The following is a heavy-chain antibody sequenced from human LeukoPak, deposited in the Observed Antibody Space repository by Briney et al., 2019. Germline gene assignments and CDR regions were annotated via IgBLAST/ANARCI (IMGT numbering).Heavy chain of an antibody. CDR1: GYTFSGYY. CDR3: ARAPHHYDILTGYYTPPQFDY. D-gene: IGHD3-9*01. Sequence: ASVKVSCKASGYTFSGYYMHWVRQAPGQGLEWMGWINPNSGGTNYAQKFQGRVTMTRNTSISTAYMELSSLGSEDTAVYYCARAPHHYDILTGYYTPPQFDYWGQGTLVTVSS. V-gene: IGHV1-2*02. CDR2: INPNSGGT. J-gene: IGHJ4*02.